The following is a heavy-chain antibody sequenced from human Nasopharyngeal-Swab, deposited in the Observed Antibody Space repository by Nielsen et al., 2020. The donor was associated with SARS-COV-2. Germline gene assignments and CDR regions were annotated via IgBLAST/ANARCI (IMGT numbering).Heavy chain of an antibody. CDR3: ARDRDSGDDSDDYYHYYGMDV. CDR2: ISYDGSNK. CDR1: GFIFSSYA. J-gene: IGHJ6*02. Sequence: GESLKISCAASGFIFSSYAMHWVRQAPGKGLEWVAVISYDGSNKYYADSVKGRFTISRDNSKNTLYLQMNSLRAEDTAVYYCARDRDSGDDSDDYYHYYGMDVWGQGTTVTVFS. D-gene: IGHD5-12*01. V-gene: IGHV3-30-3*01.